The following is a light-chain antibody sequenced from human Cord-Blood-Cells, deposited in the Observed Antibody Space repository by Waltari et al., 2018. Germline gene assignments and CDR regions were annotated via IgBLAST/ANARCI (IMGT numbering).Light chain of an antibody. CDR1: SSDVGSYNL. V-gene: IGLV2-23*01. CDR3: CSYAGSSTVV. J-gene: IGLJ2*01. Sequence: QSALTQPASVSGSPGQSITISCTGTSSDVGSYNLVSWYQHHPGKAPKPMIYEGSKRHSGVSNRFSGSKSGNTASLTISGLQAEDEADYYCCSYAGSSTVVFGGGTKLTVL. CDR2: EGS.